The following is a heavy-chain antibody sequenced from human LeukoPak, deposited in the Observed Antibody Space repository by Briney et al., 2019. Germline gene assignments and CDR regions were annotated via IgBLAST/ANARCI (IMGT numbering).Heavy chain of an antibody. CDR2: ISGSGSST. V-gene: IGHV3-23*01. CDR3: ARTQTGALFDS. D-gene: IGHD1-14*01. Sequence: SGGSLRLSCAASGFDFSSFTMTWVRHSPRKGLQWVSGISGSGSSTYYADSVKGRFTISRDNSKNTLYLQMDSLRAEDTALYYCARTQTGALFDSRGQGTLVTVSS. J-gene: IGHJ4*02. CDR1: GFDFSSFT.